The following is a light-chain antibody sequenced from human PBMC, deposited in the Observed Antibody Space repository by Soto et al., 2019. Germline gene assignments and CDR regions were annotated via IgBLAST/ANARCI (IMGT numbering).Light chain of an antibody. CDR3: QQYGSSSYT. J-gene: IGKJ2*01. CDR1: HSISSSY. CDR2: AAS. Sequence: EIVLTQSPGTLSLSPGERATLSCRASHSISSSYLGWYQQKPGQAPRLLIYAASSRATGIPDRFSGSGSGTDFTLTISRLEPEDFAVYYCQQYGSSSYTFGQGTQLEIK. V-gene: IGKV3-20*01.